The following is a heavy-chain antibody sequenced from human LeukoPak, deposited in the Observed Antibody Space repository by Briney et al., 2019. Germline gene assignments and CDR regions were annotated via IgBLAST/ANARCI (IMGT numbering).Heavy chain of an antibody. CDR2: ISSDGSNT. V-gene: IGHV3-30*04. Sequence: PGGSLRLSCAASGFTFSIYSMNWVRQAPGKGLEWVALISSDGSNTFYADSVKGRFTISRDNSKNTLYLQMNSLRAEDTAVYYCAKAPRFGARATEYYYYYMDVWGKGTTVTVSS. CDR1: GFTFSIYS. J-gene: IGHJ6*03. D-gene: IGHD3-16*01. CDR3: AKAPRFGARATEYYYYYMDV.